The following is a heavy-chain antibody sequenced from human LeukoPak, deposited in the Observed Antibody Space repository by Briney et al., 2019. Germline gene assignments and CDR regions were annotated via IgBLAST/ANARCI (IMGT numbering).Heavy chain of an antibody. CDR3: ASLTVEMATTWLDAFDI. Sequence: ASVKVSCKASGYTFTSYDINWVRQATGQGLEWMGWMNPNSGNTGYAQKFQGRVTMTRNTSISTAYMELSSLRSEDTAVYYCASLTVEMATTWLDAFDIWGQGTMVTVSS. J-gene: IGHJ3*02. CDR1: GYTFTSYD. V-gene: IGHV1-8*01. D-gene: IGHD5-12*01. CDR2: MNPNSGNT.